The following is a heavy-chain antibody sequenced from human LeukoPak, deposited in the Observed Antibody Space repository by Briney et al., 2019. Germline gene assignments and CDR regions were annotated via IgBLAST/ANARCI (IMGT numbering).Heavy chain of an antibody. CDR1: GGSISSYY. CDR2: IYYSGST. V-gene: IGHV4-59*01. D-gene: IGHD1-20*01. CDR3: ARGGITNGMDV. J-gene: IGHJ6*02. Sequence: SETLSLTCTVSGGSISSYYWSWIRQPPGKGLEWIGYIYYSGSTNYNPSLKSRVTISVDTSKNQFSLKLSSVTAADTAVYYCARGGITNGMDVWGQGTTVTFSS.